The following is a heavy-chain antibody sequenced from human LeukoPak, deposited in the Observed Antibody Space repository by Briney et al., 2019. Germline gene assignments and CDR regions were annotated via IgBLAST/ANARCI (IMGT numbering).Heavy chain of an antibody. CDR2: TYNSWRS. CDR1: GGSISSSSSY. J-gene: IGHJ4*02. Sequence: SETLSLTCTVSGGSISSSSSYWGWIRQPPGKGLEWIGTTYNSWRSYYNPSLKSRVTISGDTSKNQFSLKVTSVTAADAAVYYCARFSGYTYGYDYWGQGTLVTVS. V-gene: IGHV4-39*01. D-gene: IGHD5-18*01. CDR3: ARFSGYTYGYDY.